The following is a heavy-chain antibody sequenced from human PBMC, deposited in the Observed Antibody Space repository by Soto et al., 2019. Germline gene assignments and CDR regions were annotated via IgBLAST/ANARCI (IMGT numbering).Heavy chain of an antibody. CDR2: ITGSGDYT. V-gene: IGHV3-23*01. CDR3: GKDPNGDYFGAFDF. D-gene: IGHD4-17*01. CDR1: GFTFSSYA. Sequence: EVQMLESAGGLVQPGGSLRLSCAASGFTFSSYALTWVHQAPGKGLEWVSSITGSGDYTRYTDSVKGRFTITRDNAKNTLFLQMKSLRADDTAIYYCGKDPNGDYFGAFDFWGQGTMVTVSS. J-gene: IGHJ3*01.